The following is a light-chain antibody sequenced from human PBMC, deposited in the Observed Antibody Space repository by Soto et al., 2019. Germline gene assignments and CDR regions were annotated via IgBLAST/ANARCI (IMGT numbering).Light chain of an antibody. Sequence: QSALTQPASVSGSPGQSIAISCTRTSSDVGGYNYVSWYQQHPGKAPKLMIYDVSNRPSGVSDRFSGSKSGNTAYLTFSGLQAEDEADYYCTSYTISSTDVFGTGTKLTVL. CDR3: TSYTISSTDV. V-gene: IGLV2-14*01. J-gene: IGLJ1*01. CDR1: SSDVGGYNY. CDR2: DVS.